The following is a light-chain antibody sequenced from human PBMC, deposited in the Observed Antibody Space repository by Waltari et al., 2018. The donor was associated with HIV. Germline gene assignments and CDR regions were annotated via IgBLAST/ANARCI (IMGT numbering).Light chain of an antibody. CDR2: EVS. Sequence: QSALTQPASVSGSPGQSITFSCTGTSSDVGGYNYVSWYQQHPGKAPKLMIYEVSNRLSGVSKRFSGSKSGNTASLTISGLQAEDEADYYCSSYTSSSTPVFGGGTKLTVL. CDR3: SSYTSSSTPV. J-gene: IGLJ2*01. V-gene: IGLV2-14*01. CDR1: SSDVGGYNY.